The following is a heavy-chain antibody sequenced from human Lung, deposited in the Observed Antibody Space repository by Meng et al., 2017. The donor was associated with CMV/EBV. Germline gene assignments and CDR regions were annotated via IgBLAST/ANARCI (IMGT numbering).Heavy chain of an antibody. Sequence: XVSCXASGGTFSSYTINWVRQAPGQGLEWMGGIIPILGIANSAQKFQGRVTITADKSTSTAYVELSSLKSEDTAVYYCATSFYCSTTNCYTYYGLDVWXQGTXVTGSS. CDR2: IIPILGIA. V-gene: IGHV1-69*02. D-gene: IGHD2-2*02. J-gene: IGHJ6*01. CDR1: GGTFSSYT. CDR3: ATSFYCSTTNCYTYYGLDV.